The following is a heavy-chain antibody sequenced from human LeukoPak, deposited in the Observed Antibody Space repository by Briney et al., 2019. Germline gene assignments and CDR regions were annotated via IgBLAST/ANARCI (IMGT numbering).Heavy chain of an antibody. J-gene: IGHJ2*01. CDR3: ARGSPVGYFDL. Sequence: ASVKVSCMASGYTFTGYYMHWVRQAPGQGLEWMGRINPNSGGTNYAQKFQGRVTMTRDTSISTAYMELSRLRSDDTAVYYRARGSPVGYFDLWGRGTLVTVSS. D-gene: IGHD1-14*01. CDR2: INPNSGGT. V-gene: IGHV1-2*06. CDR1: GYTFTGYY.